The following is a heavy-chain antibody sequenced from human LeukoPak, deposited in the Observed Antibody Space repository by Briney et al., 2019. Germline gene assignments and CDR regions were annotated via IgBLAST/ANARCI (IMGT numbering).Heavy chain of an antibody. CDR2: FSYSGST. J-gene: IGHJ6*02. CDR1: GDSITSYY. Sequence: KPSETLSLTCTVSGDSITSYYWSWIRQPPGKGLEWIGYFSYSGSTNYNPSLKSRVTISVDRSKNQFSLKLSSVTAADTAVYYCARSDYYGSGRGSFDVWGQGATVSVSS. CDR3: ARSDYYGSGRGSFDV. D-gene: IGHD3-10*01. V-gene: IGHV4-59*08.